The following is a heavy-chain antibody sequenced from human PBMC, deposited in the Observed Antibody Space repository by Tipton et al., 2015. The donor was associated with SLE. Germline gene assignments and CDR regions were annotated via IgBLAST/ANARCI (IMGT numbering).Heavy chain of an antibody. J-gene: IGHJ3*02. CDR2: IYSDGAA. D-gene: IGHD3-3*01. V-gene: IGHV4-39*01. CDR3: AREVNRRDDSDAFDI. Sequence: TLSLTCSVSGGSIRTSTSDWGWIRQPPGRGLEWIGRIYSDGAAYSNPSLKSRVTISVDTSKNQLSLKLRSVTAADAAVYYCAREVNRRDDSDAFDIWGQGTVVTVSS. CDR1: GGSIRTSTSD.